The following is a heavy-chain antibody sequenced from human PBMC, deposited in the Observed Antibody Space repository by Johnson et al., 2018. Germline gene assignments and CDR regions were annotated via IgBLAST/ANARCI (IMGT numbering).Heavy chain of an antibody. J-gene: IGHJ6*03. Sequence: QEGLGQSGAEVKKPRASVEVSCKASGYTFTSSDIHWVRQATGQGLEWMGWMNTNRVNTGYAQKVQARLTRTRATSISTAYMERSSLRSGDTAVYYCARVSSGSYFYYYYMDVWGKGTTVTVSS. CDR3: ARVSSGSYFYYYYMDV. D-gene: IGHD1-26*01. V-gene: IGHV1-8*01. CDR1: GYTFTSSD. CDR2: MNTNRVNT.